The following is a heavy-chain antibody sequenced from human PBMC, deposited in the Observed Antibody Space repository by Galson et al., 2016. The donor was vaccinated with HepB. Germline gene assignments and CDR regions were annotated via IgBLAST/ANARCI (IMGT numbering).Heavy chain of an antibody. J-gene: IGHJ5*02. D-gene: IGHD3-22*01. CDR3: AKAADYYDSSGYYYPNCFDP. CDR2: ISGSGGST. CDR1: GLTFSSYA. Sequence: SLRLSCAASGLTFSSYAMSWVRQAPGKGLEWVSAISGSGGSTYYADSVKGRFTISRDNSKNTLYLQMTSLRAEDTAVYYCAKAADYYDSSGYYYPNCFDPWGQGSLVTVAA. V-gene: IGHV3-23*01.